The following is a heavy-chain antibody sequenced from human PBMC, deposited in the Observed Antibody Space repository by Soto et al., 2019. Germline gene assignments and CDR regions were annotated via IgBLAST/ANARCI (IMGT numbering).Heavy chain of an antibody. CDR1: GYTFTSYA. V-gene: IGHV1-3*01. CDR2: INAGNDNT. CDR3: ARKYCSGGSCYLEG. Sequence: QVQLVQSGAEVKKPGASVKVSCKASGYTFTSYAMHWVRQAPGQRLEWMGWINAGNDNTKYSQKFQGRVTITRDTSASTAYMELSSLRSEDTAVYYCARKYCSGGSCYLEGWGQGTLVTVSS. D-gene: IGHD2-15*01. J-gene: IGHJ4*02.